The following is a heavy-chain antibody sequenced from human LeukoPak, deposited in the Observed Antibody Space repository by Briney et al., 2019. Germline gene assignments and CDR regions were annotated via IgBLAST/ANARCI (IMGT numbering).Heavy chain of an antibody. D-gene: IGHD6-13*01. Sequence: SVKVSCKASGYTFTSYYMHWVRQAPGQGLEWMGGIIPIFGTANYAQKFQGRVTITADKSTSTAYMELSSLRSEDTAVYYCASGYSSRYNWFDPWGQGTLVTVSS. CDR2: IIPIFGTA. J-gene: IGHJ5*02. CDR3: ASGYSSRYNWFDP. CDR1: GYTFTSYY. V-gene: IGHV1-69*06.